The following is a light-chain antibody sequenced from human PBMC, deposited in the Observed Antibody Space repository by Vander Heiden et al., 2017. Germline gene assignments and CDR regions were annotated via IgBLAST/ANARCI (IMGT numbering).Light chain of an antibody. V-gene: IGKV2-28*01. CDR3: MQALQTPPWT. CDR2: LGS. Sequence: EIVMTQSPRSLPVTPGEPASISCRSSQSLLHSNGYNYLDWYLQRPGQSPQLLIYLGSNRASGVPDRFSGSGSGTDFTLKISRVEAEDVGVYFCMQALQTPPWTFGQGTKVEIK. J-gene: IGKJ1*01. CDR1: QSLLHSNGYNY.